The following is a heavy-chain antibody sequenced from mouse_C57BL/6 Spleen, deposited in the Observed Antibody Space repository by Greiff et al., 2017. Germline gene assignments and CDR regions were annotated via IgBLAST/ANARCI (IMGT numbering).Heavy chain of an antibody. Sequence: EVQVVESGEGLVKPGGSLKLSCAASGFTFSSYAMSWVRQTPEKRLEWVAYISSGGDYIYYADTVKGRFTISRDNARNTLYLQMSSLKSEDTAMYYCTRYYYGSSYDYFDYWGQGTTLTVSS. CDR1: GFTFSSYA. V-gene: IGHV5-9-1*02. CDR2: ISSGGDYI. J-gene: IGHJ2*01. D-gene: IGHD1-1*01. CDR3: TRYYYGSSYDYFDY.